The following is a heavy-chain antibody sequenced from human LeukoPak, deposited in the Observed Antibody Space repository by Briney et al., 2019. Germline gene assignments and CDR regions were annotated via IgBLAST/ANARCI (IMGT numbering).Heavy chain of an antibody. Sequence: GGSLRLSCAASRFTFSYYAMSWVRQAPGKGLEWVSGISGSGGSTYYAGSVKGRFTVSRDNAKNSLYLQMNSLRAEDTAVYYCARDRQMATFHFDYWGQGTLVTVSS. D-gene: IGHD5-24*01. J-gene: IGHJ4*02. CDR2: ISGSGGST. V-gene: IGHV3-23*01. CDR3: ARDRQMATFHFDY. CDR1: RFTFSYYA.